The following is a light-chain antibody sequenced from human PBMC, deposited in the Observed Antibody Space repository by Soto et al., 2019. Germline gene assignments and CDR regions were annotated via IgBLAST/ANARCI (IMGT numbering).Light chain of an antibody. V-gene: IGKV1-39*01. CDR3: QHSYSTPYT. Sequence: DIQMTQSPSSLSASVGDRVTITCRASQSISSYLNWYQQKPGKAPQLLIYAASSLQSGVPSRFSGSGSGTDFTLTISSLQPEDFATYYCQHSYSTPYTFGRGTKLEIK. CDR1: QSISSY. CDR2: AAS. J-gene: IGKJ2*01.